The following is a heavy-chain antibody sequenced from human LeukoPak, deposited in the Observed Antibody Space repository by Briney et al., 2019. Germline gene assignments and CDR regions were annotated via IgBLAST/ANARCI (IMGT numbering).Heavy chain of an antibody. CDR2: IYTSGST. CDR1: GCSISSYY. Sequence: SETLSLTCTVSGCSISSYYWSWIRQPAGKGLEWIGRIYTSGSTNYNPSLKSRVTMSVDTSKNQFSLKLSSVTAADTAVYYCARAPLVGANWYFDLWGRGTLVTVSS. J-gene: IGHJ2*01. D-gene: IGHD1-26*01. CDR3: ARAPLVGANWYFDL. V-gene: IGHV4-4*07.